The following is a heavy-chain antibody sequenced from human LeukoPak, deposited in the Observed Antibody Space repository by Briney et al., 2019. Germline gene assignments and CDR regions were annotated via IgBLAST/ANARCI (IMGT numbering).Heavy chain of an antibody. J-gene: IGHJ6*02. Sequence: PGGSLRLSCAASGFTFSSYAMHWVRQAPGKGLEWVAVISYDGSNKYYADSVKGRFTISRDNSKNTLYLQMDSLRAEDTAVYYCAKESSYSSSWYPYYYYYGMDVWGQGTTVTVSS. CDR3: AKESSYSSSWYPYYYYYGMDV. CDR1: GFTFSSYA. CDR2: ISYDGSNK. V-gene: IGHV3-30-3*01. D-gene: IGHD6-13*01.